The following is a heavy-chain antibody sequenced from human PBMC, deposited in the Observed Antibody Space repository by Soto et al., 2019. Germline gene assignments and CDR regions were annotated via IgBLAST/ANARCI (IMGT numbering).Heavy chain of an antibody. CDR2: IYTSGST. V-gene: IGHV4-4*07. CDR3: ARGSFSGLYYYYFGMDV. CDR1: GGSISSYY. J-gene: IGHJ6*02. Sequence: SETLSLTCTVSGGSISSYYWSWIRQPAGKGLEWIGRIYTSGSTNYNPSLKSRVTMSVDTSKNQFSLKLSSVTAADTAVYYCARGSFSGLYYYYFGMDVWGQGTTVTVSS. D-gene: IGHD2-15*01.